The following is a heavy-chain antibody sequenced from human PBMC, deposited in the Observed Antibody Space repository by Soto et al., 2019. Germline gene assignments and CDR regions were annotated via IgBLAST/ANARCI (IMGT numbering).Heavy chain of an antibody. CDR1: GGTFSSYA. D-gene: IGHD5-12*01. J-gene: IGHJ6*02. V-gene: IGHV1-69*13. Sequence: SVKISCRAAGGTFSSYAISWVRQAPGQGLEWMGGIIPIFGTANYAQKFQGRVTITADESTSTAYMELSSLRSEDTAVYYCATTERGYSGYEGIAVAGNYYCYYGMDVWGQGTTVTVSS. CDR2: IIPIFGTA. CDR3: ATTERGYSGYEGIAVAGNYYCYYGMDV.